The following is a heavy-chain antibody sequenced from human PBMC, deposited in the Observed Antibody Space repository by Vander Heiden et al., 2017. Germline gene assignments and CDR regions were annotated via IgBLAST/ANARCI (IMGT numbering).Heavy chain of an antibody. V-gene: IGHV1-46*01. D-gene: IGHD3-3*01. Sequence: QVQLVQSVAEVKKPGASVTVSCKATGATFTIYYMPWVRQAPGQGLEWLGIINPSGGSTSYAQKFQGRVSMTRDTSTSTVYMELSSLRSEDTAVYYCARAMENLRFLEWLLGPYGMDVWGQGTTVTVSS. CDR2: INPSGGST. CDR3: ARAMENLRFLEWLLGPYGMDV. CDR1: GATFTIYY. J-gene: IGHJ6*02.